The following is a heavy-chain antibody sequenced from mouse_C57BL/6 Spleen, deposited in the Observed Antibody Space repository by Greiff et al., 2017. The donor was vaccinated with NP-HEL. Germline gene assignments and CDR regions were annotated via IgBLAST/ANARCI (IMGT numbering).Heavy chain of an antibody. CDR3: ARWAGTDY. V-gene: IGHV1-4*01. CDR2: INPSSGYT. Sequence: QVQLKQSGAELARPGASVKMSCKASGYTFNSYTMHWVKQRPGQGLEWIGYINPSSGYTKYNQKFKDKATLTADKSSSTAYMQLSSLTSEDSAVYYCARWAGTDYWGQGTTLTVSS. D-gene: IGHD4-1*01. J-gene: IGHJ2*01. CDR1: GYTFNSYT.